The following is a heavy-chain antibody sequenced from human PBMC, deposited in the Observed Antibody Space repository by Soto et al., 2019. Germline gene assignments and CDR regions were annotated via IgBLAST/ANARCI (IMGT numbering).Heavy chain of an antibody. CDR3: ARDTGYTFGSLNY. CDR1: GYTFTGCY. V-gene: IGHV1-2*04. CDR2: INAGGGNT. J-gene: IGHJ4*02. D-gene: IGHD5-18*01. Sequence: GASVKVSCKASGYTFTGCYMHWVRQAPGQRLEWMGWINAGGGNTIYAQKFQGWITITRDTSASTAYMELSSLKSEDTAIYYCARDTGYTFGSLNYWGPGTLVTVSS.